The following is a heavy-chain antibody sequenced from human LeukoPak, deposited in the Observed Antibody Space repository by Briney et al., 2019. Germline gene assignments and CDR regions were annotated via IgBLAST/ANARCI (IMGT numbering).Heavy chain of an antibody. D-gene: IGHD5-12*01. V-gene: IGHV1-8*03. CDR2: MNPNSGNT. J-gene: IGHJ4*02. CDR1: GYTFTSYD. CDR3: ARVSDASGYGGADY. Sequence: GASVKVSCKASGYTFTSYDINWVRQATGQGLKWMGWMNPNSGNTGYAQKFQGRVTITRNTSISTAYMELSSLRSEDTAVYYCARVSDASGYGGADYWGQGTLVTVSS.